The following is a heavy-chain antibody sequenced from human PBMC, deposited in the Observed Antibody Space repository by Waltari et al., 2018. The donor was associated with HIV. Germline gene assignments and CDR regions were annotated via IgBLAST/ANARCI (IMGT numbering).Heavy chain of an antibody. Sequence: RQPPGKGLEWIGSIYHSGSTYYNPSLKSRVTISVDTSKNQFSLKLSSVTAADTAVYYCARSRGPHSTYYYDSSGYYPFDYWGQGTLVTVSS. D-gene: IGHD3-22*01. CDR3: ARSRGPHSTYYYDSSGYYPFDY. CDR2: IYHSGST. J-gene: IGHJ4*02. V-gene: IGHV4-38-2*01.